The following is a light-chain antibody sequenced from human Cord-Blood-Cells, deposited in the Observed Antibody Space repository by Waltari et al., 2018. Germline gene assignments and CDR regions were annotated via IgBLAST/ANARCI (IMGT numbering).Light chain of an antibody. Sequence: EIVMTQSPATLSVSPGERATLSCRASQSVSSNLAGYQQKPGQAPRLLIYGASTRATGIPARFSGSGSGTEFTLTISSLKSEDFAVYYCQQYNNWPFTFGPGTKVDIK. V-gene: IGKV3-15*01. CDR2: GAS. CDR3: QQYNNWPFT. J-gene: IGKJ3*01. CDR1: QSVSSN.